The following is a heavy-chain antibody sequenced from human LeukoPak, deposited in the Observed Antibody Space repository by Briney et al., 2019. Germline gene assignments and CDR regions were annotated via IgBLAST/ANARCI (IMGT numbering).Heavy chain of an antibody. J-gene: IGHJ4*02. Sequence: SETLSLTCTVSGGSISSSSYYWGWIRQPPGKGLEWIGSIYYSGSTYYNPSLKSRVTISVDTSKNQFSLKLSSVTAADTAVYYCARGNYGDLHDYWGQGTLVTVSS. D-gene: IGHD4-17*01. CDR1: GGSISSSSYY. CDR3: ARGNYGDLHDY. V-gene: IGHV4-39*07. CDR2: IYYSGST.